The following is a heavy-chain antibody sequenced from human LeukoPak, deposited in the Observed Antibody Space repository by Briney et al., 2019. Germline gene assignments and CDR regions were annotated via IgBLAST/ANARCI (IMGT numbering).Heavy chain of an antibody. Sequence: GGSLRLSCAASGFTFSSYSMNWVRQAPEKGLEWVSSISSSSYIYYADSVKGRFTISRDNAKNSLYLQMNSLRAEDTAVYYCARGTRGEITIFGVVITRGDWFDPWGQGTLVTVSS. CDR3: ARGTRGEITIFGVVITRGDWFDP. CDR1: GFTFSSYS. CDR2: ISSSSYI. J-gene: IGHJ5*02. V-gene: IGHV3-21*01. D-gene: IGHD3-3*01.